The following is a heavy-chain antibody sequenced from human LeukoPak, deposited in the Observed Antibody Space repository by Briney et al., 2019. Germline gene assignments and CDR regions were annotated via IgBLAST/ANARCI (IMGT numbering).Heavy chain of an antibody. CDR2: IIPIFGTA. V-gene: IGHV1-69*13. D-gene: IGHD2-2*01. CDR3: ARGYCSSTSCLGLFDY. Sequence: ASVKVSCKASGGTFGSYAISWVRQAPGQGLEWMGGIIPIFGTANYAQKFQGRVTITADESTSTAYMELSSLRSEDTAVYYCARGYCSSTSCLGLFDYWGQGTLVTVSS. CDR1: GGTFGSYA. J-gene: IGHJ4*02.